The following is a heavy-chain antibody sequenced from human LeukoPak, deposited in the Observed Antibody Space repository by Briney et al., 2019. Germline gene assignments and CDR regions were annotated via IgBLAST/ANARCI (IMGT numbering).Heavy chain of an antibody. CDR3: ARAWPGSNKDGFDI. J-gene: IGHJ3*02. CDR2: IYHSGST. V-gene: IGHV4-30-2*01. CDR1: GGSISSGTYC. D-gene: IGHD1/OR15-1a*01. Sequence: SETLSLTCAVSGGSISSGTYCRSWIRQPPGKGLEWIGYIYHSGSTYYNPSLKSRVTISVDRSKNQFSLKLRSVTAADTAVYYSARAWPGSNKDGFDIWGQGTMVTVSS.